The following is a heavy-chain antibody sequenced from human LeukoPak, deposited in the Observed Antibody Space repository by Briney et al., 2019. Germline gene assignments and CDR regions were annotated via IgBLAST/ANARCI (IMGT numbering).Heavy chain of an antibody. CDR2: ISSSSSYI. V-gene: IGHV3-21*01. CDR1: GFTFSSYS. D-gene: IGHD2-2*02. Sequence: GGSLRLSCAASGFTFSSYSMNWVRQAPGKGLEWVSSISSSSSYIYYADSVKGRFTISRDNAKNSLYLQMNSLRAEDTAVYYCARPYCSSTSCYTGYFQHWGQGTLVTVSS. J-gene: IGHJ1*01. CDR3: ARPYCSSTSCYTGYFQH.